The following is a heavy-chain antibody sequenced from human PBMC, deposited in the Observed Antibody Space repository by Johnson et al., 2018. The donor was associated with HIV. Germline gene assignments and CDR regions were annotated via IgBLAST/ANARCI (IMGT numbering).Heavy chain of an antibody. CDR2: ISGSGGSR. J-gene: IGHJ3*02. V-gene: IGHV3-23*04. CDR1: GFTFDDHG. D-gene: IGHD3-10*01. CDR3: ARDRGVMVRGGAAFDI. Sequence: VQLVESGGGVVQPGRSLRLSCAASGFTFDDHGMSWVRQAPGKGLEWVSGISGSGGSRYYADSVKGRFTISRDNSKNTLYLQMNSLRAEDTAVYYCARDRGVMVRGGAAFDIWGQGTMVTVSS.